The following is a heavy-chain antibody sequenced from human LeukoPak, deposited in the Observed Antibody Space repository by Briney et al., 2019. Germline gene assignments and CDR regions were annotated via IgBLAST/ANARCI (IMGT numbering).Heavy chain of an antibody. V-gene: IGHV3-33*01. J-gene: IGHJ4*02. Sequence: GRSLRLSCPASGFTLISYCMDWVRPAAGKGLEWVGGMWYDGSDRYYAGSGRGRLTISRDNSKNTLYLQMNSIREDDTGVYCCARDGCSGGSCYGIDYWGQGTLVTVSS. CDR2: MWYDGSDR. D-gene: IGHD2-15*01. CDR3: ARDGCSGGSCYGIDY. CDR1: GFTLISYC.